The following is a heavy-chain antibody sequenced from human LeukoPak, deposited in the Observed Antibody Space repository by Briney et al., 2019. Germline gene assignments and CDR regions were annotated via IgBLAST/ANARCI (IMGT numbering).Heavy chain of an antibody. CDR3: ARMMSIPVAGHRPLFDY. Sequence: ASVKVSCKASGYTFTSYGINWVRQAPGQGLEWMGWISAYNGNTNYAQKLQDRVTMTTDTSTRTAYMELRSLRSDDTAIYYCARMMSIPVAGHRPLFDYWGQGTLVTVSS. D-gene: IGHD6-19*01. V-gene: IGHV1-18*01. CDR2: ISAYNGNT. CDR1: GYTFTSYG. J-gene: IGHJ4*02.